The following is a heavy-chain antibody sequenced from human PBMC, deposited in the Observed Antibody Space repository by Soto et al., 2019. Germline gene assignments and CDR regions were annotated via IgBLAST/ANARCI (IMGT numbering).Heavy chain of an antibody. CDR2: TYYRSKWYN. CDR3: ARAPSITIFGVVIDDYYYYGMDV. D-gene: IGHD3-3*01. J-gene: IGHJ6*02. V-gene: IGHV6-1*01. CDR1: GDSVSSNSAA. Sequence: SQTLSLTCAISGDSVSSNSAAWNWIRQSPSRGLEWLGRTYYRSKWYNDYAVSVKSRTTINPDTSKNQFSLQLNSVTPEDTAVYYCARAPSITIFGVVIDDYYYYGMDVWGQGTTVTVSS.